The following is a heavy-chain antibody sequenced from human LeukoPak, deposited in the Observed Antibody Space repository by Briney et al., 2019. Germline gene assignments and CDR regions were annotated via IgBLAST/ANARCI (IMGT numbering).Heavy chain of an antibody. CDR2: IYNSGST. CDR3: AREYYYDSSGYYFDY. V-gene: IGHV4-30-4*08. CDR1: GGSISSGDYY. D-gene: IGHD3-22*01. Sequence: SQTLSLTCTVSGGSISSGDYYWSWIRQPPGKGLEWIGYIYNSGSTYYNPSLKSRVTISVDTSKNQFSLKLSSVTAADTAVYYCAREYYYDSSGYYFDYWGQGTLVTVSS. J-gene: IGHJ4*02.